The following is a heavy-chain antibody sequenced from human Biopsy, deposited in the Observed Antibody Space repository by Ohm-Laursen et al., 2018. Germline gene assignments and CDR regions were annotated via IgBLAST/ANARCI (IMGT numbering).Heavy chain of an antibody. CDR3: ALAAAQTVTLFDY. CDR2: ISGNSDII. Sequence: GSLRLSCAASGFTFSSYAMTWCRQAPGKGIEWVSTISGNSDIIYDTDSVKGRFTISRDNSKNTLYLQMNSLRADDPAVCYCALAAAQTVTLFDYWGQGTLVTASS. J-gene: IGHJ4*02. D-gene: IGHD4-17*01. CDR1: GFTFSSYA. V-gene: IGHV3-23*01.